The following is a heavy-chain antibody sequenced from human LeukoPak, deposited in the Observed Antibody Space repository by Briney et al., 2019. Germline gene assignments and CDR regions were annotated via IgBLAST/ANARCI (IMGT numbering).Heavy chain of an antibody. J-gene: IGHJ5*02. D-gene: IGHD2-15*01. Sequence: GASVKVSCKASGYTFTGNYIHWVRQAPGQGLEWMGWICPNSGGINYAQKFQGRVTMTRDTSISTAYMELSRLRSDDTAVYYCARAAYCSGGSCSDWFDPWGQGTLVTVSS. CDR1: GYTFTGNY. V-gene: IGHV1-2*02. CDR2: ICPNSGGI. CDR3: ARAAYCSGGSCSDWFDP.